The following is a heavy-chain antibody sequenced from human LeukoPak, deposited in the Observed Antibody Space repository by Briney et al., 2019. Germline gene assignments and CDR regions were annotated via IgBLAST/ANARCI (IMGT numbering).Heavy chain of an antibody. D-gene: IGHD3-10*01. Sequence: PGGSLRLSCAASGFTFSSYSMNWVRQPPGKGLEWIGSIYYSGSTYYNPSLKSRVTISVDTSKNQFSLKLSSVTAADTAVYYCARGDYGSGSYYFDYWGQGTLVTVSS. V-gene: IGHV4-39*07. CDR2: IYYSGST. CDR3: ARGDYGSGSYYFDY. CDR1: GFTFSSYS. J-gene: IGHJ4*02.